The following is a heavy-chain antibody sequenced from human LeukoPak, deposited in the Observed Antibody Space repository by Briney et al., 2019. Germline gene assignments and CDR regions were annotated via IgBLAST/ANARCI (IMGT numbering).Heavy chain of an antibody. CDR2: IFNSGSI. J-gene: IGHJ4*02. D-gene: IGHD3-22*01. CDR3: ASPRDSSGYDY. Sequence: SETLSLTCTVSGGSVSSSSYYWGWIRQPPGEGLEWIGSIFNSGSIYYNPSLKSRVTISVDTSKNQFSLKLTSVTAADTAVYYCASPRDSSGYDYWGQGTLVTVSS. CDR1: GGSVSSSSYY. V-gene: IGHV4-39*01.